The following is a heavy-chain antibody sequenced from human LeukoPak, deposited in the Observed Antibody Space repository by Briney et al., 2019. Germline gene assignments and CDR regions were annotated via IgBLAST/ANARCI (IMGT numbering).Heavy chain of an antibody. CDR2: ISYDGSNK. D-gene: IGHD1-1*01. V-gene: IGHV3-30-3*01. J-gene: IGHJ4*02. Sequence: PGGSLRLSCAASGFTFSSYAMHWVRQAPGKGLEWVAVISYDGSNKYYADSVKGRFTISRDNSKNTLYLQMNSLRAEDTAVYYCARVPSWRTPWFDYWGQGTLVTVPS. CDR1: GFTFSSYA. CDR3: ARVPSWRTPWFDY.